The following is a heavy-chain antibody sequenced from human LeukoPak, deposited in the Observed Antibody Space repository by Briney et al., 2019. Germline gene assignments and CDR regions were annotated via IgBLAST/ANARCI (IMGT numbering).Heavy chain of an antibody. J-gene: IGHJ4*02. V-gene: IGHV4-31*03. CDR1: GGSISSGGYY. D-gene: IGHD3-10*01. CDR3: AREERDPMVRGVTYFDY. Sequence: PSETLSLTCTVSGGSISSGGYYWSWIRQHPGKGLEWIGYIYYSGGTYYNPSLKSRVTISVDTSKNQFSLKLSSVTAADTAVYYCAREERDPMVRGVTYFDYWGQGTLVTVSS. CDR2: IYYSGGT.